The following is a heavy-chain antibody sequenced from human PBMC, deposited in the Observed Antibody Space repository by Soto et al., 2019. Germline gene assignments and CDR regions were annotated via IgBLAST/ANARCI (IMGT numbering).Heavy chain of an antibody. V-gene: IGHV3-23*01. J-gene: IGHJ4*02. D-gene: IGHD5-18*01. Sequence: VQLLESGGGLVQPGGSLRLSCAASGFTFSSYAMSWVRQAPGKGLEWVSAISGSGGSTYYADSVKGRFTNSRDNSKNTLYQQMNSLKAEDTAVYYCAKGGGYSFYYFDYWGQGTLVTVSS. CDR2: ISGSGGST. CDR3: AKGGGYSFYYFDY. CDR1: GFTFSSYA.